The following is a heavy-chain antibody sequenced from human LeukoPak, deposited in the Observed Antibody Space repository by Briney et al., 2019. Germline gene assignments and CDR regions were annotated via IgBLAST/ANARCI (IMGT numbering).Heavy chain of an antibody. CDR1: GGSISSYY. CDR2: IYYSGST. J-gene: IGHJ4*02. D-gene: IGHD5-24*01. Sequence: SETLSLTCTVSGGSISSYYWSWIRQPPGKGLEWIGYIYYSGSTNYNPSLKSRVTISVDTSKNQFCLKLSSVTAADTAVYYCARAERLLQLIDYWGQGTLVTVS. V-gene: IGHV4-59*01. CDR3: ARAERLLQLIDY.